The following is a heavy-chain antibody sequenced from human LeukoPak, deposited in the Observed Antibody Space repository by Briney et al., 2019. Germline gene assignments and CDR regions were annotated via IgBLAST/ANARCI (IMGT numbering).Heavy chain of an antibody. CDR3: AKDRYYDSCGPGDY. CDR2: ISGDGGST. CDR1: GFTFDDYA. J-gene: IGHJ4*02. D-gene: IGHD3-22*01. Sequence: PGGSLRLSCAASGFTFDDYAMHWVRQAPGKGLEWVSLISGDGGSTYYADSVKGRFTISRDNSKNSLYLQMNSLRTEDTALYYCAKDRYYDSCGPGDYWGQGTLVTVSS. V-gene: IGHV3-43*02.